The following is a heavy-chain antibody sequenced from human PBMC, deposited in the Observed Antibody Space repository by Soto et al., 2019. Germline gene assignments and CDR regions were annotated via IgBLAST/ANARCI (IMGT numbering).Heavy chain of an antibody. D-gene: IGHD3-22*01. J-gene: IGHJ4*02. Sequence: QVQLVESGGGLVKPGGSLRLSCAASGFTFSDYYMSWIRQAPGKGLEWVSYISSSGSTIYYADSVKGRFTISRDNXRXSXXLQMNSLRAEDTAVYYCARSKRYYYDSSGYYPFDYWGQGTLVTVST. CDR2: ISSSGSTI. CDR1: GFTFSDYY. CDR3: ARSKRYYYDSSGYYPFDY. V-gene: IGHV3-11*01.